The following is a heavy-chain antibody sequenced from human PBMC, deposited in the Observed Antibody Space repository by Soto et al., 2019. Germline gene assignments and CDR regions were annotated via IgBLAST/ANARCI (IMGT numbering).Heavy chain of an antibody. J-gene: IGHJ3*02. D-gene: IGHD3-22*01. V-gene: IGHV4-59*01. CDR1: GGSISSYY. Sequence: SETLSLTCTVSGGSISSYYWSWIRQPPGKGLEWIGYIYYSGSTNYNPSLKSRVTISVDTSKNQFSLKLSSVTAADTAVYYCARGFFDTSTGHSNPFDIWGQGTMVTVSS. CDR3: ARGFFDTSTGHSNPFDI. CDR2: IYYSGST.